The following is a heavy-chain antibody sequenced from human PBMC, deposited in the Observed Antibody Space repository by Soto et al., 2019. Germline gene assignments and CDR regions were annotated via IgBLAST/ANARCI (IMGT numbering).Heavy chain of an antibody. V-gene: IGHV3-30*18. CDR1: GFAFSTYG. J-gene: IGHJ4*02. D-gene: IGHD3-22*01. Sequence: GGSLRLSCAASGFAFSTYGMHWVRQAPGKGLEWVAVISYDGSKKYYADSVKGRFTISRDNSKNTLYLQMDSLSSEDTAVYYCAKKIADISGKNSIDYSGQGTLVTVS. CDR2: ISYDGSKK. CDR3: AKKIADISGKNSIDY.